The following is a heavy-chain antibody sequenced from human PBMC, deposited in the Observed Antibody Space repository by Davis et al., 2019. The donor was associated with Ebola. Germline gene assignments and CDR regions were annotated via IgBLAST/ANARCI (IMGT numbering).Heavy chain of an antibody. CDR2: IYHSEST. V-gene: IGHV4-4*02. D-gene: IGHD3-3*01. Sequence: MPSETLSLTCAVSGGSISSNYWWSWVRQPPGKGLEWIGEIYHSESTNYSPSLKSRVTISVDTSKNQFSLKLSSVTAADTAVYYCARQSGYDGMDVWGQGTTVTVSS. CDR3: ARQSGYDGMDV. CDR1: GGSISSNYW. J-gene: IGHJ6*02.